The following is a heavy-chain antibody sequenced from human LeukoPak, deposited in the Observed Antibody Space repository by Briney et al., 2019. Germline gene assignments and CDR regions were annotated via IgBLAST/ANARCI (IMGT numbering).Heavy chain of an antibody. D-gene: IGHD2-15*01. J-gene: IGHJ4*02. Sequence: HSETLSLTCAVYGGSFSGYYWSWIRQPPGKGLEWIGEINHSGSTNYNPSLKSRVTISVDTSKIQFSLKLSSVTAADTAVYYCASVACSAVTCFGFLFFDYWGQGTLVTVSS. V-gene: IGHV4-34*01. CDR1: GGSFSGYY. CDR3: ASVACSAVTCFGFLFFDY. CDR2: INHSGST.